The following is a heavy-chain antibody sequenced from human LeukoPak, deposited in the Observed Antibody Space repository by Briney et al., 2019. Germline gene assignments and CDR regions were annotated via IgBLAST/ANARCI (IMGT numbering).Heavy chain of an antibody. CDR1: GFTLSSYW. D-gene: IGHD3-16*01. V-gene: IGHV3-7*03. J-gene: IGHJ6*02. CDR2: IDHNGNVN. Sequence: GGSLRLSCAASGFTLSSYWMNWARQAPGKGLEWVASIDHNGNVNYYVDSVKGRFTISRDNAKNSLYLQMSNLRAEDTAVYFCARGGGLDVWGQGATVTVSS. CDR3: ARGGGLDV.